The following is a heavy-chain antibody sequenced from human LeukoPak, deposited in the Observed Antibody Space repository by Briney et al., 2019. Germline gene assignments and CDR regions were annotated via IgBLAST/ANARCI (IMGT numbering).Heavy chain of an antibody. Sequence: PGGSLRRSCAASGFTFSSYAMSWVRQAPGKGLEWVSAISGSGGSTYYADSVKGRFTISRDNSKNTLYLQMNSLRAEDTAVYYCAKDLQYYYDSSGYFHGYWGQGTLVTVSS. V-gene: IGHV3-23*01. CDR3: AKDLQYYYDSSGYFHGY. CDR2: ISGSGGST. D-gene: IGHD3-22*01. CDR1: GFTFSSYA. J-gene: IGHJ4*02.